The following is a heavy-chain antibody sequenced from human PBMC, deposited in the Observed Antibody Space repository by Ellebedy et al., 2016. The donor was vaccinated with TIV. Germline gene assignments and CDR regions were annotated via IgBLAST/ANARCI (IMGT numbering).Heavy chain of an antibody. V-gene: IGHV3-30-3*01. Sequence: SLKISCAASGFTFSSYAMHWVRQAPGKGLEWVAVISYDGSNKYYADSVKGRFTISRDNSKNTLYLQMNSLRAEDTAVYYCARATTTVTLNYWGQGTLVTVSS. J-gene: IGHJ4*02. D-gene: IGHD4-17*01. CDR3: ARATTTVTLNY. CDR1: GFTFSSYA. CDR2: ISYDGSNK.